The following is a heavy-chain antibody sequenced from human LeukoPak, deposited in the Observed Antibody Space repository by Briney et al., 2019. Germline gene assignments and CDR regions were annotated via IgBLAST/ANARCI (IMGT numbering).Heavy chain of an antibody. CDR2: IYSSGST. CDR1: GGSISNYY. D-gene: IGHD3-22*01. V-gene: IGHV4-59*01. Sequence: SETLSLTCTVSGGSISNYYWSWIRQPPGKGLEWIGYIYSSGSTNYNPSLKSRVTISVDTSKIQFSLKLSSVTAADTAVYYCARERGYYDSSGTGGFDPWGQGTLVTVSS. J-gene: IGHJ5*02. CDR3: ARERGYYDSSGTGGFDP.